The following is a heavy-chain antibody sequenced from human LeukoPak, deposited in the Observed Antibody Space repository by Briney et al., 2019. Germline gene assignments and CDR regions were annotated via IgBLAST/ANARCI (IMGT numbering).Heavy chain of an antibody. V-gene: IGHV3-23*01. CDR2: ISGSGGST. J-gene: IGHJ1*01. Sequence: GGSLRLSCAASGFTFSSHAMSWVRQAPGKGLEWVSGISGSGGSTYYADSVKGRFTISRDNPKNTLYLQMNSLRAEDTAVYYCAKEETVADEYFKYWGQGTLVTVSS. CDR1: GFTFSSHA. D-gene: IGHD4-11*01. CDR3: AKEETVADEYFKY.